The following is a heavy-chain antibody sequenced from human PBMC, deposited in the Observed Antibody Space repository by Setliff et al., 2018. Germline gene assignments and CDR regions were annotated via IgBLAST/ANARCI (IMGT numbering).Heavy chain of an antibody. D-gene: IGHD6-19*01. CDR1: GDSISSGNW. CDR3: VRTDYSDGRYSMDV. CDR2: INHSGNT. V-gene: IGHV4-4*02. Sequence: LSLTCAASGDSISSGNWWSWVRQPPEKGLEWIGEINHSGNTNYNPSLKSRVTISVDKSTNQFSLKLNSVTAADTAVYYCVRTDYSDGRYSMDVWGKGTTVTVSS. J-gene: IGHJ6*03.